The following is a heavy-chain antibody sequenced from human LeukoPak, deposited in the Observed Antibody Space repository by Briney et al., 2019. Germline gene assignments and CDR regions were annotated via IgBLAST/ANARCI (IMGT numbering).Heavy chain of an antibody. J-gene: IGHJ3*02. CDR3: AKSIVVVTAIDAFDI. Sequence: PGGSLRLSCAASGFTFSSYGMHWVRQAPGKGLEWVAVISYDGSNKYYADSVKGRFTISRDNSKNTLYLQMNSLRAEDTAVYYCAKSIVVVTAIDAFDIWGQGTMVTVS. CDR1: GFTFSSYG. CDR2: ISYDGSNK. D-gene: IGHD2-21*02. V-gene: IGHV3-30*18.